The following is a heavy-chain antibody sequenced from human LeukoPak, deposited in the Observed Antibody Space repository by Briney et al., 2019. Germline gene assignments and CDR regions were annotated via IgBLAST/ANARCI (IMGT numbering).Heavy chain of an antibody. V-gene: IGHV3-7*01. Sequence: GGSLRLSCAVSGLTFRSFWMSWVRQAPGKGLEWVANINQDGSEKYIVDSVRGRFTISRDNSKNSLHLQMNTLRAADTAVYYCARESEGRFFDYWGQGTLVTVSS. CDR1: GLTFRSFW. CDR3: ARESEGRFFDY. J-gene: IGHJ4*02. CDR2: INQDGSEK. D-gene: IGHD3-3*01.